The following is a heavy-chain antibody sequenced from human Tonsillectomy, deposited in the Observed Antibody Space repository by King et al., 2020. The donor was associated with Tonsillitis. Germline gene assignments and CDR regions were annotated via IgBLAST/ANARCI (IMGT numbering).Heavy chain of an antibody. CDR3: ARFAGGGSYSLGDAFDI. Sequence: QLQESGPGLVKPSETLSLTCAVSGYSISSGYYWGWIRQPPGKGLEWIVSIYHSGSTYYNPSLKSRVTISVDTSKNQFSLKLSSVTAADTAVYYCARFAGGGSYSLGDAFDIWGQGTMVTVSS. D-gene: IGHD1-26*01. CDR2: IYHSGST. J-gene: IGHJ3*02. CDR1: GYSISSGYY. V-gene: IGHV4-38-2*01.